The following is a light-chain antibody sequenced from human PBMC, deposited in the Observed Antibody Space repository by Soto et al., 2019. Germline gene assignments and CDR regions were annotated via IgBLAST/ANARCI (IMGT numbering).Light chain of an antibody. CDR2: DAS. CDR3: QKSGT. J-gene: IGKJ5*01. CDR1: QSVSNN. V-gene: IGKV3-11*01. Sequence: EIVLTQSPATLSLSPGERATLSCRASQSVSNNLGWYQQKPGQAPRLLIYDASNRATDIPARFSGSGSGTDFTLTISSLEPEDFAFYYCQKSGTFGQGTRLEIK.